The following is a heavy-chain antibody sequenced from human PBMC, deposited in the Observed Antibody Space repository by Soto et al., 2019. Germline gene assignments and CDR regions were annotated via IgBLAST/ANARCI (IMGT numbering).Heavy chain of an antibody. CDR3: ARRSSSSDY. Sequence: QVQLVESGGGLAKPGGSLRLSCVASGFTLSDYYMSWIRKAPGKGLEWVSYIGYSGSPIDYADSVKGRFTISRDNAKNSVYLQMNNLRAEDTALYYCARRSSSSDYWGQGTLVIVSS. D-gene: IGHD6-6*01. CDR2: IGYSGSPI. V-gene: IGHV3-11*01. CDR1: GFTLSDYY. J-gene: IGHJ4*02.